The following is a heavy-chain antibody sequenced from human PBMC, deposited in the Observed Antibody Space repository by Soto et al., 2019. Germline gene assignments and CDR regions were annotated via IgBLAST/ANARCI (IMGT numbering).Heavy chain of an antibody. J-gene: IGHJ6*02. CDR1: GFTFSSYS. CDR2: ISSSSSYI. V-gene: IGHV3-21*01. D-gene: IGHD6-19*01. CDR3: ARDCSGSGPLRDYGMDV. Sequence: GGSLRLSCAASGFTFSSYSMNWVRQAPGKGLEWVSSISSSSSYIYYADSVKGRFTISRDNAKNSLYLQMNSLRAEDTAVYYCARDCSGSGPLRDYGMDVWGQGTTVTVSS.